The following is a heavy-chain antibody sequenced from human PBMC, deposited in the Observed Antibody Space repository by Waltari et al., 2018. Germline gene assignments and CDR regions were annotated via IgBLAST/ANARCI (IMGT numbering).Heavy chain of an antibody. CDR3: ARDIFDDSAI. J-gene: IGHJ4*02. CDR2: IHHTGST. D-gene: IGHD2-21*01. V-gene: IGHV4-31*03. Sequence: QVQLQESGPGLVKPSQTLSLTCPVSGGSISSGNSYWNWIRQQPRKGLEWIGYIHHTGSTNYNPSLKNRLAMSIDTSKNQFSLKLSSVTAADTAVYYCARDIFDDSAIWGQGTVVTVSS. CDR1: GGSISSGNSY.